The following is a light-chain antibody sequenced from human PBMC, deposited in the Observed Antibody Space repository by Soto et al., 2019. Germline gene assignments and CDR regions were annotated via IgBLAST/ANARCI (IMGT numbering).Light chain of an antibody. V-gene: IGKV3-20*01. Sequence: ETVLTQSPGTLSLSPGERATLSCRASQSISSSYLAWYQQKPGQAPRLLISGASTRSTGIPDRFTGSGSGTDFTLTISRLEPEDSAIYYCQQYVNSPQTFGQGTKLEIK. J-gene: IGKJ2*01. CDR1: QSISSSY. CDR3: QQYVNSPQT. CDR2: GAS.